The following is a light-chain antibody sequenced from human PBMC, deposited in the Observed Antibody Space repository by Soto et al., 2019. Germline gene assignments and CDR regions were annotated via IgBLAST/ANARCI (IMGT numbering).Light chain of an antibody. CDR1: SSNIGSNT. Sequence: QSVLTQPPSVPGTPGQRVNISCSGSSSNIGSNTVNWYQQLPGTTPKLVMYSNTRRPSGVPDRFSASKSGTSVSLVISGLQSDDEAEYYCAAWDDSLNGMVFGGGTKLTVL. J-gene: IGLJ2*01. V-gene: IGLV1-44*01. CDR3: AAWDDSLNGMV. CDR2: SNT.